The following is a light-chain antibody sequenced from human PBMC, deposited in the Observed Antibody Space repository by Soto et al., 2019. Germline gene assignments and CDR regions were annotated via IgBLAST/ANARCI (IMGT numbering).Light chain of an antibody. V-gene: IGKV1-5*01. J-gene: IGKJ1*01. CDR3: QQYTGYSRT. CDR1: QSISDS. CDR2: DAS. Sequence: DIRMTQSPSTLYTSIGDRVSITCRASQSISDSLAWYQQKPGKAPFLLISDASNLERGVPSRFSGSGSGTEFTLTISSMQPDDFATYYCQQYTGYSRTFAQGTKVDIK.